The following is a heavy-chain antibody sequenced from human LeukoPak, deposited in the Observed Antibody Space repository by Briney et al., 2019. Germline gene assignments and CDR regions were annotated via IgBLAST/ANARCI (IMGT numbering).Heavy chain of an antibody. CDR1: GFIFSSAW. CDR2: IRNRANSITT. Sequence: GGSLRLSCAPSGFIFSSAWMTWVRQAPGKWLEWVGCIRNRANSITTEYAASVKGRFTISRDDSKNSVHLQMNSLKTEDAAVYYCAIVLVAAGSYYFDYWGQGALVTVSS. V-gene: IGHV3-72*01. J-gene: IGHJ4*02. CDR3: AIVLVAAGSYYFDY. D-gene: IGHD6-13*01.